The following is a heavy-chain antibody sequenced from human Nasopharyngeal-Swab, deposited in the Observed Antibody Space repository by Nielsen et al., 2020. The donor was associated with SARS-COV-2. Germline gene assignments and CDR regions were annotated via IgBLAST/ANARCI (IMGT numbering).Heavy chain of an antibody. CDR2: IRQDESEK. D-gene: IGHD6-19*01. CDR3: ARLLEVGGTPLDY. Sequence: GESLKISCEASGFTFSTYWMSWVRQAPGKGLEWAANIRQDESEKYYVDSVKGRFTISRDNAKNSLFLQMNSLRVADTAVYYCARLLEVGGTPLDYWGQGTLVSVSS. V-gene: IGHV3-7*01. CDR1: GFTFSTYW. J-gene: IGHJ4*02.